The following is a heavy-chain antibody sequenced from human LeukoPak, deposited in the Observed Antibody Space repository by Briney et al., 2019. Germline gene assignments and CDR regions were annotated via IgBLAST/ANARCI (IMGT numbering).Heavy chain of an antibody. CDR2: IYPADSDT. CDR1: AYSFSTYW. V-gene: IGHV5-51*01. CDR3: ASGGAGYFDY. Sequence: GESLKISCKGSAYSFSTYWIGWVRQMPGKGLECMGTIYPADSDTRYSPSFEGQVTISADKSISTAYLQWSSLKASDTAIYYCASGGAGYFDYWGQGTLVTVSS. D-gene: IGHD2-21*01. J-gene: IGHJ4*02.